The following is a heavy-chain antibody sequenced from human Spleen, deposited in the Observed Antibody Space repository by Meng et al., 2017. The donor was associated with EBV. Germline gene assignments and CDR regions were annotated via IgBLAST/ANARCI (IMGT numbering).Heavy chain of an antibody. V-gene: IGHV4-34*12. CDR2: VIHSGNT. CDR3: ATGWGKANY. J-gene: IGHJ4*02. CDR1: GESFSADY. D-gene: IGHD3-16*01. Sequence: QSQLQPWGAGLLKPSETLSLTCAVYGESFSADYWRWIRQPPGRGLEWIGDVIHSGNTSYSPSLKSRVTISVDTSKSQFSLKLRSMTAADTAVYYCATGWGKANYWGQGTLVTVSS.